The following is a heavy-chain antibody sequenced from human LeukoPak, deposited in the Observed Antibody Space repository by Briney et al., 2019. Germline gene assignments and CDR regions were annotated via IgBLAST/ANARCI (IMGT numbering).Heavy chain of an antibody. CDR3: ASMYSSGWYYFDH. Sequence: SETLSLTCTVSGGSISSSSYYWGWIRQPPGKGLEWIGSIYYSGSTYYNPSLKSRVTISVDTSKNQFSLKLSSMTAADTAVYYCASMYSSGWYYFDHWGQGTQVTVSS. D-gene: IGHD6-19*01. CDR1: GGSISSSSYY. CDR2: IYYSGST. J-gene: IGHJ4*02. V-gene: IGHV4-39*07.